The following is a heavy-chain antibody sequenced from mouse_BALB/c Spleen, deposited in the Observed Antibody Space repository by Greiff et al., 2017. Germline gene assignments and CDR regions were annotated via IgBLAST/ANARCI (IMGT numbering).Heavy chain of an antibody. J-gene: IGHJ4*01. CDR3: ARREYGRDYAMDY. V-gene: IGHV1-87*01. D-gene: IGHD2-10*02. Sequence: QVQLQQSGAELARPGASVKLSCKASGYTFTSYWMQWVKQRPGQGLEWIGAIYPGDGDTRYTQKFKGKATLTADKSSSTAYMQLSSLASEDSAVYYCARREYGRDYAMDYWGQGTSVTVSS. CDR1: GYTFTSYW. CDR2: IYPGDGDT.